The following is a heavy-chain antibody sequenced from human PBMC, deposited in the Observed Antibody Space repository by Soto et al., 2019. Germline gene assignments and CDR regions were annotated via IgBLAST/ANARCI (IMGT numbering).Heavy chain of an antibody. CDR3: ARGSSSWKNYFDY. CDR2: IYYSGST. CDR1: GGSISSGDYY. D-gene: IGHD6-13*01. Sequence: TLSLTCPVSGGSISSGDYYWSWIRQPPGKGLEWIGYIYYSGSTYYNPSLKSRVTISVDTSKNQFSLKLSSVTAADTAVYYCARGSSSWKNYFDYWGQGTLVTVSS. V-gene: IGHV4-30-4*01. J-gene: IGHJ4*02.